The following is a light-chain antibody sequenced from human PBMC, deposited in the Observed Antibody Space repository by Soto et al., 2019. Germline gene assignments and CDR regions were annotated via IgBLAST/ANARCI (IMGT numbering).Light chain of an antibody. V-gene: IGKV3-15*01. CDR2: DTS. CDR3: QQYNNWPPWT. Sequence: EIVLTQSPGTLSLSPGERATLSCRASQSVNSYLAWYQQKPGQAPRLLIYDTSTRATGIPARFSGSGSGTDFTLTISSLQSEDFAVYYCQQYNNWPPWTFGQGTKVDIK. J-gene: IGKJ1*01. CDR1: QSVNSY.